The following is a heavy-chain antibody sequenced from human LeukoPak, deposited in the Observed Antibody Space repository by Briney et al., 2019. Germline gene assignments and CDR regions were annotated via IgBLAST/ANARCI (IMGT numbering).Heavy chain of an antibody. J-gene: IGHJ4*02. CDR1: GGSISSYY. CDR3: ARDRGYSYAFDY. V-gene: IGHV4-4*07. CDR2: IYTSGST. D-gene: IGHD5-18*01. Sequence: SETLSLTCTVSGGSISSYYWSWIRQPAGKGLEWIGRIYTSGSTNYNPSLKSRVTISIDTSKNQFSLKLNSVTAADTAVYYCARDRGYSYAFDYWGQGTLVIVSS.